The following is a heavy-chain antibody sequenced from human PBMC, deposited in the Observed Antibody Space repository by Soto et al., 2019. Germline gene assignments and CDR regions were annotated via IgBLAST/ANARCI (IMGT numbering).Heavy chain of an antibody. CDR1: GFTFITYG. Sequence: PGWSLRLSCASSGFTFITYGMHWVRQAPGKGLEWVAVMGNDGITTFYADSVKGRFTISRDNSKNTLFLQMNSLRADDTAVYYCAKEFQWELHAFDIWGQGTMVT. CDR2: MGNDGITT. V-gene: IGHV3-30*02. J-gene: IGHJ3*02. CDR3: AKEFQWELHAFDI. D-gene: IGHD1-26*01.